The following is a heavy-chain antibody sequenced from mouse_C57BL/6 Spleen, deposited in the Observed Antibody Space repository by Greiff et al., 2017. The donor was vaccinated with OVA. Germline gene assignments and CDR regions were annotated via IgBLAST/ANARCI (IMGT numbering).Heavy chain of an antibody. CDR2: IDPNSGGT. D-gene: IGHD1-1*01. CDR3: SRYIITTVVALDYCDY. J-gene: IGHJ2*01. V-gene: IGHV1-72*01. CDR1: GYTFTSYW. Sequence: VQLQQPGAELVKPGASVKLSCKASGYTFTSYWMHWVKQRPGRGLEWIGRIDPNSGGTKYNEKFKSKATLTVDQPSSTAYMQLSSLTSEDSAVYYWSRYIITTVVALDYCDYWGQGTTLTVSS.